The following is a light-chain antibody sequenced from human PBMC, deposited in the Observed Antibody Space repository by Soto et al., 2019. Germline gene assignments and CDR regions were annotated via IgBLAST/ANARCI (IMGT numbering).Light chain of an antibody. CDR2: EVS. Sequence: QSALTQPASVSGCSGQSITISCSGTNSDIGSYNYVSWYLQHPGKAPKLIVFEVSNRPSGISDRFSGSKSGNTAYLTISGLQTEDEAVYYCNSFTSSNTLPYVFGTGTKVTVL. CDR1: NSDIGSYNY. V-gene: IGLV2-14*01. CDR3: NSFTSSNTLPYV. J-gene: IGLJ1*01.